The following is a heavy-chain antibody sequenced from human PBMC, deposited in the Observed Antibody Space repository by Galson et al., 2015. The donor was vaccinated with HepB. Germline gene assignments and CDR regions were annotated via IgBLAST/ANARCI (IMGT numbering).Heavy chain of an antibody. CDR3: ARDVGVTYYFDKSGYSYDAFDI. D-gene: IGHD3-22*01. V-gene: IGHV3-7*03. CDR1: GFTFSTSW. J-gene: IGHJ3*02. CDR2: MDQDGSEK. Sequence: SLRLSCAVSGFTFSTSWMTWVRQAPGKGLEWVANMDQDGSEKFYGDSVKGRFTISRDNAKNSLYLQMNSLRAEDTAVYYCARDVGVTYYFDKSGYSYDAFDIWGQGTMVTVSS.